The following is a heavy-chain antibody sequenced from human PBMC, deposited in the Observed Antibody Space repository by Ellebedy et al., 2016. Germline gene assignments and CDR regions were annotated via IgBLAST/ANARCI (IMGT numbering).Heavy chain of an antibody. CDR2: LYSGGTI. J-gene: IGHJ4*02. V-gene: IGHV3-66*01. D-gene: IGHD1-14*01. CDR1: GFTVSGNY. CDR3: AKGNAIPGPEPLDF. Sequence: GESLKISCAASGFTVSGNYMSWVRQAPGKGLESVSTLYSGGTILYADSVKGRFTISRDNSKNTLYLQMNSLTVEDTAVYYCAKGNAIPGPEPLDFWGQGTLVTVSS.